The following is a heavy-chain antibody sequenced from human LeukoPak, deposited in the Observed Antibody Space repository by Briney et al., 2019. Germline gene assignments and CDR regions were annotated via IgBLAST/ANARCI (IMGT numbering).Heavy chain of an antibody. CDR2: IYCSGNT. CDR1: GVSISSSSYY. D-gene: IGHD3-16*01. Sequence: KPSETLSLTCTVSGVSISSSSYYWGWIRQPPGKGLEWIGSIYCSGNTLYNPSLTSRVTISVDTSKNQLSLRLNSVTAADTAVYNCARQLGAYSYPFDIWGQGTKVTVSS. V-gene: IGHV4-39*01. J-gene: IGHJ3*02. CDR3: ARQLGAYSYPFDI.